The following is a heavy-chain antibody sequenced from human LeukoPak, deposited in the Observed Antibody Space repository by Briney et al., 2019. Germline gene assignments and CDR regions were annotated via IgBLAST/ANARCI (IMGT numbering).Heavy chain of an antibody. Sequence: PGRSLRLSCAASGFTFSSYAMHWVRQAPGKGLEWVAVISYDGSNKYYADPVKGRCTISRDNSKNTLYLQMNSLRAEDTAVYYCARDGYDLNTPMVSTIFDYWGQGTLVTVSS. CDR1: GFTFSSYA. D-gene: IGHD5-18*01. J-gene: IGHJ4*02. V-gene: IGHV3-30-3*01. CDR3: ARDGYDLNTPMVSTIFDY. CDR2: ISYDGSNK.